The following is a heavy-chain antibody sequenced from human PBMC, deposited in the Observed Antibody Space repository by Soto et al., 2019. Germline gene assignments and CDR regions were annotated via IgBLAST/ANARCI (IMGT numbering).Heavy chain of an antibody. CDR2: IIPFIRAS. Sequence: QVLLVQSGAEVKKPGSSVKVSCKTSGDTFGSYAISWVRQAPGQGLEWMGGIIPFIRASNYAQKFQGRVTITADESTTTVHMDLSSLRFEDTAVYYCARNLRYFGSGSFLRGMDVWGQGTTVTVSS. D-gene: IGHD3-10*01. V-gene: IGHV1-69*01. CDR3: ARNLRYFGSGSFLRGMDV. J-gene: IGHJ6*02. CDR1: GDTFGSYA.